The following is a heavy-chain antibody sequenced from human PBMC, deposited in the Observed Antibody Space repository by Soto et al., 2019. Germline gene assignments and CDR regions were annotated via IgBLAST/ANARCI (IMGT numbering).Heavy chain of an antibody. CDR2: IYPGASGP. J-gene: IGHJ3*02. CDR3: LRHPRVGVRNSGFDI. V-gene: IGHV5-51*01. CDR1: GYSFTSYW. Sequence: GESLKISGKGSGYSFTSYWIGWVRQMPGKGLEWMGTIYPGASGPRYSPSFEGQVTISADKCSSPTYLWCSSLKASHTAMYYCLRHPRVGVRNSGFDIWGRRTMGTVSS. D-gene: IGHD1-26*01.